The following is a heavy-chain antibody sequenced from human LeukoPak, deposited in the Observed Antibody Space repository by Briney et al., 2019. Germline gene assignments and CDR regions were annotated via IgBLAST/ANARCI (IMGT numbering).Heavy chain of an antibody. D-gene: IGHD1-26*01. CDR1: GFTFSRYA. J-gene: IGHJ4*02. CDR2: ISYDANIGSNK. CDR3: AKVHEWELPPFDY. V-gene: IGHV3-30-3*01. Sequence: GGSLRLSCATSGFTFSRYAMHWVRQAPGKGLEWVALISYDANIGSNKYYADSVKGRFTISRDNSKNTLYLQMNSLRAEDTAVYYCAKVHEWELPPFDYWGQGTLVTVSS.